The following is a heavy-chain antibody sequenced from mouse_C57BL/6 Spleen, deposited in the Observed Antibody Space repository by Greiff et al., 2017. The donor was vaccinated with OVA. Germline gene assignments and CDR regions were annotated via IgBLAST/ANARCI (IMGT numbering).Heavy chain of an antibody. D-gene: IGHD2-1*01. CDR1: GYTFTDYN. CDR3: ARSLYWGAMDY. CDR2: INPNNGGT. V-gene: IGHV1-22*01. J-gene: IGHJ4*01. Sequence: EVQLQQSGPELVKPGASVKMSCKASGYTFTDYNMHWVKQSHGKSLEWIGNINPNNGGTSYNQKFKGKATLNVNKSSSTAYMERRSLTSEDSAVYYCARSLYWGAMDYWGQGTSVTVSS.